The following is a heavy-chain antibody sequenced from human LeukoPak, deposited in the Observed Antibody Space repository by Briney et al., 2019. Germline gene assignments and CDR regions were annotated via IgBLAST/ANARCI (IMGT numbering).Heavy chain of an antibody. D-gene: IGHD3-22*01. Sequence: GGSLRLSCAASGSTVSSNYMSWVRQAPGKGLEWVSVIYSGGSTYYADSVKGRFTISRDNSKNTLYLQMNSLRAEDTAVYYCARDLKAYYYDSSGYSPERVYYYYYGMDVWGQGTTVTVSS. CDR2: IYSGGST. CDR1: GSTVSSNY. J-gene: IGHJ6*02. CDR3: ARDLKAYYYDSSGYSPERVYYYYYGMDV. V-gene: IGHV3-66*02.